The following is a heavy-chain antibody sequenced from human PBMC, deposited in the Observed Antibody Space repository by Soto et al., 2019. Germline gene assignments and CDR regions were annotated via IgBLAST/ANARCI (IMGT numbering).Heavy chain of an antibody. V-gene: IGHV3-33*01. D-gene: IGHD1-1*01. CDR1: GFTFSSYG. Sequence: QVQLVESGGGVVQPGRSLRLSCAASGFTFSSYGMHWVRQAPGKGLEWVAVIWYDGSNKNYADSVKGRFTISRDNFKNTLYLQMNSLRAEDTAVYFCVREEKQTEQRMDYWGQGTLVTVSS. CDR3: VREEKQTEQRMDY. J-gene: IGHJ4*02. CDR2: IWYDGSNK.